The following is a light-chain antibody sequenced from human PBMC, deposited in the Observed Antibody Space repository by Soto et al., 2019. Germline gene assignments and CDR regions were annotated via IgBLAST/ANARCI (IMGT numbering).Light chain of an antibody. CDR2: DVN. V-gene: IGLV2-14*01. Sequence: QSVLSQPASQSCSPAQSISILCYGTSRDDSAYNFVSWDQQHPDKAPSLVVFDVNNRPSGVSNRFSGSKSGNTASLTISGLRAGAEADYYCTLYRRNNTYIFGTGTKVTV. CDR3: TLYRRNNTYI. J-gene: IGLJ1*01. CDR1: SRDDSAYNF.